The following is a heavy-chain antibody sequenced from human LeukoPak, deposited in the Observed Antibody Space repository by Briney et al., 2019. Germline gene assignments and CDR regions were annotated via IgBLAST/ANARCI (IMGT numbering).Heavy chain of an antibody. D-gene: IGHD1-26*01. CDR3: ARPVGASLSYMDV. V-gene: IGHV5-51*01. Sequence: GESLKISCKGSGYSFTNYWIGWVRQMPGKGLGWMGIIYPSESDTRYSPSFQGQGTTSTAKSISIAYLQWSSLKASDTAMYYCARPVGASLSYMDVWGKGTTVTVSS. J-gene: IGHJ6*03. CDR1: GYSFTNYW. CDR2: IYPSESDT.